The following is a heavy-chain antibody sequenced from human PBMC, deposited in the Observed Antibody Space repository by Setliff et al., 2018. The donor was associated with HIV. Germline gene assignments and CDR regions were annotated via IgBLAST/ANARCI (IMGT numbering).Heavy chain of an antibody. V-gene: IGHV5-51*01. CDR2: IYPGDSDT. D-gene: IGHD4-17*01. CDR3: ATVDPNYGDYATY. J-gene: IGHJ4*02. CDR1: GYSFTTRW. Sequence: PGESLKISCRGSGYSFTTRWIGWVRQMPGKGLEWMGIIYPGDSDTRYSPSFQGQVTISADTSISTAYLHWSSLKASDTAVYYCATVDPNYGDYATYWGQGSLVTVSS.